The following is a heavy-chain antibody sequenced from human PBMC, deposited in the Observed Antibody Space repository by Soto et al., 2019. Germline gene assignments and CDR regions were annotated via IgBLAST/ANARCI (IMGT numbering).Heavy chain of an antibody. J-gene: IGHJ3*02. CDR1: GYTFTSYG. CDR2: ISTYNGNP. D-gene: IGHD6-6*01. Sequence: QVQLVQSGPEVKKPAASVKVSCKASGYTFTSYGISWVRQAPGQGLEWMGWISTYNGNPNYAQKLQGRVTRTTDTSSSTAYMEVRSLRSDDTAVFYCARAPLYSTSTENAFDIWGQGTVVTVSS. V-gene: IGHV1-18*01. CDR3: ARAPLYSTSTENAFDI.